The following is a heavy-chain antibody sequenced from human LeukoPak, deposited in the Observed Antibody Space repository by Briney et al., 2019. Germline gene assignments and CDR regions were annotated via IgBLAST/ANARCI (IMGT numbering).Heavy chain of an antibody. CDR2: IYYSGST. CDR1: GGSISSYY. V-gene: IGHV4-59*01. D-gene: IGHD6-19*01. J-gene: IGHJ5*02. CDR3: AREPPLYSSGWSGQFDP. Sequence: SETLSLTCTVSGGSISSYYWSWIRQPPGKGLEWIGYIYYSGSTNYNPSLKSRVTISVDTSKNQFSLTLSSVTAADTAVYYCAREPPLYSSGWSGQFDPWGQGTLVTVSS.